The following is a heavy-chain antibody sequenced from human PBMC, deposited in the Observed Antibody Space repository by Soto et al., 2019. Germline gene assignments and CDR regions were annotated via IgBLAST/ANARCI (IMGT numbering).Heavy chain of an antibody. V-gene: IGHV1-3*01. CDR1: GGDFSAYA. J-gene: IGHJ4*02. Sequence: ASVKVSCKASGGDFSAYAFSWVRLAPGQRLEWMGWINAGNGNTKYSQKFQGRVTITRDTSASTAYMELSSLRSEDTAVYYCARGRGSGSYYFGYWGQGTLVTVSS. CDR2: INAGNGNT. CDR3: ARGRGSGSYYFGY. D-gene: IGHD3-10*01.